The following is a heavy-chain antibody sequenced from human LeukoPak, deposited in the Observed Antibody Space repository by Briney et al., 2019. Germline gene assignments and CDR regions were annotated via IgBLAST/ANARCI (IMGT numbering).Heavy chain of an antibody. V-gene: IGHV3-9*01. J-gene: IGHJ4*02. D-gene: IGHD6-19*01. Sequence: GRSLRLSCAASGFTFDDYAMHWVRQAPGKGLEWVSGISWNRGSIGYADSVKGRFTISRDNAKNSLYLQMNSLRAEDTAVYYCARQSVAGTGSFDYWGQGTLVTVSS. CDR2: ISWNRGSI. CDR1: GFTFDDYA. CDR3: ARQSVAGTGSFDY.